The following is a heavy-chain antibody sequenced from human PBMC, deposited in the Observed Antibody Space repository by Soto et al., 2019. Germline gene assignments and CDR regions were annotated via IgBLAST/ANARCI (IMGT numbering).Heavy chain of an antibody. CDR2: ISGSGDST. V-gene: IGHV3-23*01. CDR1: GFTFSSYA. CDR3: AKETLGYCSSGSCRIDY. Sequence: PGGSVRLSCAASGFTFSSYAMSWVRQAPGKGLEWVSTISGSGDSTYYADSVRGRFTISRDNSKNTLYLQMNSLRAEDTAVYYCAKETLGYCSSGSCRIDYWGQGTLVTVSS. D-gene: IGHD2-15*01. J-gene: IGHJ4*02.